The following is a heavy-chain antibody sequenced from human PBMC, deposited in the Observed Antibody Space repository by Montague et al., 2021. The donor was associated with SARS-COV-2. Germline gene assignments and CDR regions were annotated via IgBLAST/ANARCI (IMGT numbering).Heavy chain of an antibody. V-gene: IGHV4-59*01. D-gene: IGHD3-3*01. Sequence: SETLSLTCTVSGGSISSYYWSWIRQPPGKGLEWIGYIYSSGSTNYNPSLKSRVTISVDTSKNQFSLKLSSVTAADTAVYYCASQVPAFWGGFDYWGQGTLVTVSS. CDR1: GGSISSYY. J-gene: IGHJ4*02. CDR3: ASQVPAFWGGFDY. CDR2: IYSSGST.